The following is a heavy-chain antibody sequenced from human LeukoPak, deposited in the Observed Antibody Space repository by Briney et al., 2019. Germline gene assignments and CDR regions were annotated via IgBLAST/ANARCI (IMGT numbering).Heavy chain of an antibody. CDR1: GFTFSSYS. V-gene: IGHV3-21*01. J-gene: IGHJ4*02. CDR3: ARDSSYYDILTGYLPHTRTLDY. D-gene: IGHD3-9*01. Sequence: GGSLRLSCAGSGFTFSSYSMNWVRQAPGKGLEWVSSISSSSSYIYYADSVKGRFTISRDNAKNSLYLQMNSLRAEDTAVYYCARDSSYYDILTGYLPHTRTLDYWGQGTLVTVSS. CDR2: ISSSSSYI.